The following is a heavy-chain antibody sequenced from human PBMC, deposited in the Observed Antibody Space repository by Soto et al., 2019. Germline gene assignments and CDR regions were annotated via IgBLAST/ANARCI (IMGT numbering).Heavy chain of an antibody. CDR2: ISYDGSNK. V-gene: IGHV3-30*18. J-gene: IGHJ4*02. CDR1: GFTFSSYG. Sequence: GGSLRLSCAASGFTFSSYGMHWVRQAPGKGLEWVAVISYDGSNKYYADSVKGRFTISRDNSKNTLYLQMNSLRAEDTAVYYCAKDRTEYQLPELELLFDYWGQGTLVTVSS. CDR3: AKDRTEYQLPELELLFDY. D-gene: IGHD1-7*01.